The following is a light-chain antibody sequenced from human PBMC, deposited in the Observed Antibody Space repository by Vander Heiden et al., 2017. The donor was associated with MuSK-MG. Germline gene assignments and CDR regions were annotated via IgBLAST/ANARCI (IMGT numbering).Light chain of an antibody. CDR2: DVH. V-gene: IGLV2-11*01. CDR3: CSYTVTYTLYV. CDR1: SSDVGGYDY. J-gene: IGLJ1*01. Sequence: QPALTQPRSVSGSPDQSVTISCTGTSSDVGGYDYVSWYQQQPGEAPNLIIYDVHKRPSGVPDSFSASKSGNTASLTISGLQAEDEGDYYCCSYTVTYTLYVFGTGTKVTVL.